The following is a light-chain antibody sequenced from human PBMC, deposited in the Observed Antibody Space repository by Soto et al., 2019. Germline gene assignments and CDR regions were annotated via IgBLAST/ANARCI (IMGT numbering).Light chain of an antibody. CDR1: ESISSH. V-gene: IGKV1-39*01. Sequence: DIQMTQYPSSLSASVGDRITITCRASESISSHLNWYQQKPGNAPTLLIYAASSLQNGVTSRFSGSGSGTAFTLTISNLQAGDFATFYCQESYGSLSLTFGQGTRVETK. J-gene: IGKJ5*01. CDR3: QESYGSLSLT. CDR2: AAS.